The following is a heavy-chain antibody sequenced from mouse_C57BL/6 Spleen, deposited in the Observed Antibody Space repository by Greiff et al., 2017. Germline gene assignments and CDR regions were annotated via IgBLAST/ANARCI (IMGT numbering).Heavy chain of an antibody. CDR3: ARNPFTTVVATDAY. CDR1: GYTFTSYW. Sequence: VKLQQPGAELVMPGASVKLSCKASGYTFTSYWMHWVKQRPGQGLEWIGEIDPSDSYTNYNQKFKGKSTLTVDKSSSTAYMQLSSLTSEDSAVYYCARNPFTTVVATDAYWGQGTLVTVSA. D-gene: IGHD1-1*01. J-gene: IGHJ3*01. V-gene: IGHV1-69*01. CDR2: IDPSDSYT.